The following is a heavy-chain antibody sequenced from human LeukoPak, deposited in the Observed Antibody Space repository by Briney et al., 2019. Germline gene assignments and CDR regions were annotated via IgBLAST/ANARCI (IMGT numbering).Heavy chain of an antibody. Sequence: ASVKVSCKASGYTFTSYGISWVRQAPGQGLEWVGWISAYNGNTNYAQKLQGRVTMTADTSTSTAYMELRSLRSADTAVYYCARGRIAAAGFIVVMTAIDYWGQGTLVTVSS. CDR2: ISAYNGNT. CDR1: GYTFTSYG. D-gene: IGHD6-13*01. CDR3: ARGRIAAAGFIVVMTAIDY. V-gene: IGHV1-18*01. J-gene: IGHJ4*02.